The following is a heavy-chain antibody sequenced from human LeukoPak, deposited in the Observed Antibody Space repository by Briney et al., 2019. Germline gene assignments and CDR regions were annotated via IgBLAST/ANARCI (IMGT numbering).Heavy chain of an antibody. V-gene: IGHV3-7*01. CDR1: GFTFSSYW. D-gene: IGHD3-22*01. Sequence: TGGSLRLSCAASGFTFSSYWMSWVRQAPGKGLEWVANIKQDGSEKYYVDSVKGRFTISRDNAKNSLYLQMNSLRAEDTAVYYCARDHYYDSSGYSYYFDYWGQGTLVTVSS. CDR2: IKQDGSEK. CDR3: ARDHYYDSSGYSYYFDY. J-gene: IGHJ4*02.